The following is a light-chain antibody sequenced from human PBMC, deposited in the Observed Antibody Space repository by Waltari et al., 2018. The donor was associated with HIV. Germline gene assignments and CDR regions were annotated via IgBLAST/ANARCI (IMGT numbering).Light chain of an antibody. CDR1: LTIVNF. V-gene: IGKV3-11*01. CDR2: DAS. CDR3: QQRHSWPLS. J-gene: IGKJ4*01. Sequence: EITLTQSPVDLSLSPGDRATLSCRANLTIVNFLGWYQQRPGQSPSLLIYDASKGGTGCPVRFSGSGSGTDFSLIINNIQPEDAALYYCQQRHSWPLSFGGGTKV.